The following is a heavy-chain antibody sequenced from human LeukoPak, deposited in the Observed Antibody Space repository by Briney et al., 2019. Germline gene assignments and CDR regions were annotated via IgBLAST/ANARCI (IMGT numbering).Heavy chain of an antibody. CDR2: INWNGGIT. D-gene: IGHD6-19*01. Sequence: GGSLRLSCAASGFTFDDYGMSWVRQAPGKGLEWVSGINWNGGITGYADSVKGRFTISRDNAKNSLYLQMNSLRAGDTALYCCARDLWQWLAIDYWGQGTLVTVSS. CDR1: GFTFDDYG. CDR3: ARDLWQWLAIDY. J-gene: IGHJ4*02. V-gene: IGHV3-20*04.